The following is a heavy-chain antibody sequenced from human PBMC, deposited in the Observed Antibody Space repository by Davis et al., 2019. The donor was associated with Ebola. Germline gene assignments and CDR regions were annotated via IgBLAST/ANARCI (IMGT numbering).Heavy chain of an antibody. D-gene: IGHD3-10*01. V-gene: IGHV4-59*08. Sequence: SETLSLTCTVSGGSISSSYWSWIRQPPGKGLEWIGYVSYSGNTNYNPSLKSRVTISLDTSKNQFSLKLSSVTAADTAVYYCARLYYGSGSYYNWFDPWGQGTLVTVSS. CDR1: GGSISSSY. J-gene: IGHJ5*02. CDR3: ARLYYGSGSYYNWFDP. CDR2: VSYSGNT.